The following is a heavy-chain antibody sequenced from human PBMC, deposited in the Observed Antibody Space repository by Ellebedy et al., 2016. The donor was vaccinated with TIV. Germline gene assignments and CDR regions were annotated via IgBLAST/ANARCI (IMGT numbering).Heavy chain of an antibody. CDR1: GFTFSHAW. Sequence: PGGSLRLSCAASGFTFSHAWMSWVRQAPGKGLEWVCRITSKPDGGTTDYAAPVTGRFTISRDDSKDTLYLQMNSLKTEDTAVYYCSTDRRGAPRWEYYYGMDVWGQGTTVTVSS. J-gene: IGHJ6*02. V-gene: IGHV3-15*01. D-gene: IGHD1-26*01. CDR2: ITSKPDGGTT. CDR3: STDRRGAPRWEYYYGMDV.